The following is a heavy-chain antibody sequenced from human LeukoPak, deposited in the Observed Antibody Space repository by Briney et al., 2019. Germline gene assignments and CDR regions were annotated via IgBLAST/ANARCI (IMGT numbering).Heavy chain of an antibody. J-gene: IGHJ5*02. D-gene: IGHD6-19*01. Sequence: GGSLRLSCAASTFTFSYYRANWVRQAPGKGLEGLSSISRTRCYIYYADSVKGRFTISRDNSKNTLYLQMNSLRAEDTAVYYCAKDRLVYSSGWYDNWFDPWGQGTLVTVSS. V-gene: IGHV3-21*04. CDR3: AKDRLVYSSGWYDNWFDP. CDR1: TFTFSYYR. CDR2: ISRTRCYI.